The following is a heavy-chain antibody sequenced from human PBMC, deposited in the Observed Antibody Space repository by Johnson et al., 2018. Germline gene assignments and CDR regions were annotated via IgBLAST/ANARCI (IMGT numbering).Heavy chain of an antibody. CDR1: GFTFSDHY. CDR3: ARGARAFDI. V-gene: IGHV3-72*01. Sequence: VQLVESGGGLVQPGGSLRLSCAASGFTFSDHYMDWVRQAPGKGLEWVGRIKDKVNSYTTQYAASVDGRFTISRDDSKNSLYLQMNSLKTEDTAMYYCARGARAFDIGGQGTMVTVSS. CDR2: IKDKVNSYTT. J-gene: IGHJ3*02.